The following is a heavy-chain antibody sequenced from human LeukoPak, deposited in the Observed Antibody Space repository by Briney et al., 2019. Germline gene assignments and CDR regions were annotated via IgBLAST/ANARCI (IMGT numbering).Heavy chain of an antibody. CDR2: IYHSGST. V-gene: IGHV4-59*01. CDR3: ARSPYQLLSDIAYNWFDP. J-gene: IGHJ5*02. D-gene: IGHD2-2*01. Sequence: SETLSLTCTVSGGSISTYYWNWIRQPPGKGLEWIGYIYHSGSTNYNPSLKSRVTISVDTSKNQFSLKLSSVTAADTAMYYCARSPYQLLSDIAYNWFDPWGQGTLVTVSS. CDR1: GGSISTYY.